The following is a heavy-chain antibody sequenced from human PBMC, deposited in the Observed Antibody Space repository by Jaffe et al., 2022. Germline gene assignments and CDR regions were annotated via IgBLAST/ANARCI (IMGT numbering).Heavy chain of an antibody. V-gene: IGHV3-9*01. CDR1: GFIFEDYA. CDR3: AKVGSSSNYFRIYYFDY. Sequence: EVELVEFGGGLVQSGRSLRLSCEASGFIFEDYAMVWVRQVPGKGLEWVAGISGQGDSIEYADSVKGRFTISRDNAKTSLYLQINSVRPEDTALYYCAKVGSSSNYFRIYYFDYWGQGTLVTVSS. J-gene: IGHJ4*02. D-gene: IGHD2-15*01. CDR2: ISGQGDSI.